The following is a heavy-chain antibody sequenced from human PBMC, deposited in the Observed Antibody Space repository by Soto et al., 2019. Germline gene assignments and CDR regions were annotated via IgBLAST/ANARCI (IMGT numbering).Heavy chain of an antibody. CDR2: ISGSGGST. J-gene: IGHJ5*02. Sequence: GGSLRLSCAASGFTFSSYAMIWVRQAPGKGLEWVSAISGSGGSTYYADSVKGRFTISRDNSKNTLYLQMNSLRAEDTAVYYCAKGGHDYSNYVGWFDPWGQGTLVTVSS. CDR3: AKGGHDYSNYVGWFDP. D-gene: IGHD4-4*01. CDR1: GFTFSSYA. V-gene: IGHV3-23*01.